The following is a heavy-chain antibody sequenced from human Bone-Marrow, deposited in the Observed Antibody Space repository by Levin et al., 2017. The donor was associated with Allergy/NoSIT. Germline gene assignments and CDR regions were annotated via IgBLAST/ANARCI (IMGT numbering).Heavy chain of an antibody. V-gene: IGHV2-5*02. CDR2: IYWDDDK. CDR1: DFSLSTSGVG. D-gene: IGHD3-10*01. Sequence: GSGPTLVKPTQTLTLTCSFSDFSLSTSGVGVAWIRQPPGKALEWLALIYWDDDKRYSPSLRRRLTITKDASKNQVVLTMTNMDPVDTATYYCAHRDASGLFGYWGQGILVTVSS. CDR3: AHRDASGLFGY. J-gene: IGHJ4*02.